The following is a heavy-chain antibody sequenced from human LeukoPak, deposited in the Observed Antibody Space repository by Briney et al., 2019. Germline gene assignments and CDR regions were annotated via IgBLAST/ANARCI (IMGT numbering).Heavy chain of an antibody. V-gene: IGHV3-20*04. CDR3: ARDSNGDTWTFDY. Sequence: GGSLRLSCAASGFTFDDYGMSWVRQSPERGLEWVSGINWNGETTGYADSVKGRFTISRDNAKNSLYLQMNSLRGEDTALYYCARDSNGDTWTFDYWGQGTLVTVSS. D-gene: IGHD4-17*01. CDR1: GFTFDDYG. CDR2: INWNGETT. J-gene: IGHJ4*02.